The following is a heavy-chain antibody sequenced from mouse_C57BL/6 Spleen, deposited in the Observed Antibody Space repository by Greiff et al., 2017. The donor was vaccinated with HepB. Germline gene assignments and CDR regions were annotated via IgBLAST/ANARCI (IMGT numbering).Heavy chain of an antibody. CDR3: AREDGKYYAMDY. V-gene: IGHV1-52*01. D-gene: IGHD1-1*01. Sequence: QVQLQQPGAELVRPGSSVKLSCKASGYTFTSYWMHWVKQRPIQGLEWIGNIDPSDSETHYNQKFKDKATLTEDKSSSTAYMQLSSLTSEDSAVYYCAREDGKYYAMDYWGQGTSVTVSS. J-gene: IGHJ4*01. CDR1: GYTFTSYW. CDR2: IDPSDSET.